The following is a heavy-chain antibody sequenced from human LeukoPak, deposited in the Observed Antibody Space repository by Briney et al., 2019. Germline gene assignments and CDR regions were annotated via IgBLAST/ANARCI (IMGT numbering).Heavy chain of an antibody. CDR2: ISGSGGST. J-gene: IGHJ5*02. Sequence: GGSLRLSCAASGFTFSSYAMSWVRQAPGKGLEWVSAISGSGGSTYYADSVKGRFTIPRDNSKNTLYLQMNSLRAEDTAVYYCAKLRNIVVVPAAIPSNWFDPWGQGTLVTVSS. D-gene: IGHD2-2*02. CDR1: GFTFSSYA. CDR3: AKLRNIVVVPAAIPSNWFDP. V-gene: IGHV3-23*01.